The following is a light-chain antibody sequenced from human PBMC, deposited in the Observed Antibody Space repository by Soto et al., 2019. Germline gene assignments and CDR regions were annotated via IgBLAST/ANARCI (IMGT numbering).Light chain of an antibody. CDR3: QHYGGMWT. Sequence: IPKSQSLSAVPATVGDSVTITFRASQTITNRLAWYQQKPGKAPKVLIYDASNLESGVPSRFTGSGSGTEFILTISSLQPDDFATYYCQHYGGMWTSGQG. CDR2: DAS. V-gene: IGKV1-5*01. CDR1: QTITNR. J-gene: IGKJ1*01.